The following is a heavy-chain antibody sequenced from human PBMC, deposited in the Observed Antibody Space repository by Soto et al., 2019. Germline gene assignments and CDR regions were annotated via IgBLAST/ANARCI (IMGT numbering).Heavy chain of an antibody. D-gene: IGHD5-12*01. CDR1: RGSISTYY. CDR3: ARDSSGDDYTGFEV. J-gene: IGHJ3*01. Sequence: QVQLQESGPGLVKPSETLSLICTVSRGSISTYYWSWIRQPPGKGLEWIGDIYYTGSTSYNPSLKSRVTISLDTSKNQFSLRLTSVTAADTAVYYCARDSSGDDYTGFEVWGQGTMVTVSS. V-gene: IGHV4-59*01. CDR2: IYYTGST.